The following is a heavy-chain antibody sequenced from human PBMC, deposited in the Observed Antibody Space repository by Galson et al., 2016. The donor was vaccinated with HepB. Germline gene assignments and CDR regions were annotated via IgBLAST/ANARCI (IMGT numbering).Heavy chain of an antibody. V-gene: IGHV3-30*18. D-gene: IGHD3-10*01. CDR3: AKARITMVRGGPFDY. CDR1: GFTFSSYG. J-gene: IGHJ4*02. Sequence: SLRLSCAASGFTFSSYGKHWVRQAPGKGLKWVAVISYDGGNKYYADSVKGRFTISRDNSKNTLYLQMNSLRAEDTAVYYCAKARITMVRGGPFDYWGQGTLVTVSS. CDR2: ISYDGGNK.